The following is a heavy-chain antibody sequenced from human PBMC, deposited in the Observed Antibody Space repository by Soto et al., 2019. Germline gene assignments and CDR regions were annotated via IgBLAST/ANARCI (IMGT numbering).Heavy chain of an antibody. CDR3: ARDFVVGATSYYYGMDV. CDR2: INPNTGGT. CDR1: GYTFTGYY. Sequence: ASVKVSCKASGYTFTGYYMHWVRQAPGQGLEWMGWINPNTGGTNYAQKFQGWVTMTRDTSISTAYMELSRLRSDDTAVYYCARDFVVGATSYYYGMDVWGQGTTVTVS. J-gene: IGHJ6*02. D-gene: IGHD1-26*01. V-gene: IGHV1-2*04.